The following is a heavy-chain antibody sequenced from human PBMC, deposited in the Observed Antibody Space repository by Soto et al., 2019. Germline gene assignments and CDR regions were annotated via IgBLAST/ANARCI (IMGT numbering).Heavy chain of an antibody. CDR1: GGSISSYY. Sequence: SETLSLTCTVSGGSISSYYWSWIRQPPGKGLEWIGYIYYSGSTNYNPSLKSRVTISIDTSKNQFSLKLSSMTAADTALYYCAREGSGWFIDYWGQGTLVTVSS. CDR3: AREGSGWFIDY. CDR2: IYYSGST. J-gene: IGHJ4*02. D-gene: IGHD6-19*01. V-gene: IGHV4-59*01.